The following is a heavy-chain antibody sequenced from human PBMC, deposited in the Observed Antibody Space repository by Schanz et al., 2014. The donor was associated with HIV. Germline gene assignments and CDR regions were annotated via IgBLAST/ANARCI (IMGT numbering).Heavy chain of an antibody. J-gene: IGHJ4*02. V-gene: IGHV3-21*04. Sequence: EVQLVESGGGLVKPGGSLRLSCAGSRLTFSGYSMNWVRQAPGKGLEWVSSISSSSSYIFYADSVKGRFTISRDNANNSLYLLMNSLRAEDTAVYYCAKGSTLGIAVAGAFDNWGQGTLVTVSS. CDR1: RLTFSGYS. CDR3: AKGSTLGIAVAGAFDN. D-gene: IGHD6-19*01. CDR2: ISSSSSYI.